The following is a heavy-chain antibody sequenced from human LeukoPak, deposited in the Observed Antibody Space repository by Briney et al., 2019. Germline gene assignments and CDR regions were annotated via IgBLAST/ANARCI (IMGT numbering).Heavy chain of an antibody. CDR2: IKEDGSEK. Sequence: PAGSLRLSCAASGFTFRTHWMSWVRQAPGKGLEWVANIKEDGSEKHYVDSVKGRFTISRDNAKNSLYLQMNSLRAEDTAVYYCAGGSAYNWFDPWGQGTLVTVSS. CDR1: GFTFRTHW. V-gene: IGHV3-7*01. J-gene: IGHJ5*02. CDR3: AGGSAYNWFDP.